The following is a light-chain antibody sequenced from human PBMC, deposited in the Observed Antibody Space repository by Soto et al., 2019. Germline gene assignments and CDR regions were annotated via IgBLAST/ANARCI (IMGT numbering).Light chain of an antibody. CDR3: QQRSNRLA. V-gene: IGKV3-11*01. CDR2: DAS. CDR1: QSVSSY. J-gene: IGKJ4*01. Sequence: EIVLTQSPAILSLSPGERAPRSCRASQSVSSYLAWYQQKPGQAPRLLIYDASNRATGIPARFSGSGSGTDFTLTISSLEPEDSAVYYCQQRSNRLAFGGGTKVEI.